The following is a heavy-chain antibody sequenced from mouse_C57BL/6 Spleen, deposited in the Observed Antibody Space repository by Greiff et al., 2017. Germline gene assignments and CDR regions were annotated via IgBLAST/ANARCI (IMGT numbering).Heavy chain of an antibody. CDR1: GYTFTSYG. D-gene: IGHD2-4*01. CDR3: ARGGLRLYYAMDY. J-gene: IGHJ4*01. V-gene: IGHV1-81*01. CDR2: IYPRSGNT. Sequence: VQLQQSGAELARPGASVKLSCKASGYTFTSYGISWVKQRTGQGLEWLGVIYPRSGNTYYNEKFKGKATLTADKSSSTAYMELRSLTSEDSAVYFCARGGLRLYYAMDYWGQGTSVTVSS.